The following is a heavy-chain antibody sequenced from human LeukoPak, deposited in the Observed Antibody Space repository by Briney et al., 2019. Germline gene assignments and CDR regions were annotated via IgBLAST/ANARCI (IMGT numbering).Heavy chain of an antibody. J-gene: IGHJ6*04. V-gene: IGHV1-18*01. D-gene: IGHD3-22*01. CDR2: ISAYNGNT. Sequence: ASVKVSCKASGGTFSSYAISWVRQAPGQGLEWMGWISAYNGNTNYAQKLQGRVTMTTDTSTSTAYMELRSLRSDDTAVYYCARGRLPDYYDSSGVMVDVWGKGTTVTVSS. CDR3: ARGRLPDYYDSSGVMVDV. CDR1: GGTFSSYA.